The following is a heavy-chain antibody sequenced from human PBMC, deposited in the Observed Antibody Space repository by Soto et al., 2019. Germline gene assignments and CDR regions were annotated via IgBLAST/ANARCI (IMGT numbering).Heavy chain of an antibody. CDR2: INAGNGNT. D-gene: IGHD2-8*01. V-gene: IGHV1-3*01. CDR3: ARGNFIVLMVYAIPPDFGY. CDR1: GYTFTSYA. J-gene: IGHJ4*02. Sequence: ASVKVSCKASGYTFTSYAMHWVRQAPGQRLEWMGWINAGNGNTKYSQKFQGRVTITRDTSASTAYMELSSLRSEDTAVYYCARGNFIVLMVYAIPPDFGYWGQGTLVTVSS.